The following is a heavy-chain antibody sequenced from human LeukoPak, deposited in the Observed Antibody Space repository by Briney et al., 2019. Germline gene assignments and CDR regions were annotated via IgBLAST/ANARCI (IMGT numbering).Heavy chain of an antibody. Sequence: GESLRISCQASGYSFTTYLINWVRQMPGKGLEWMGRIDPSDSHANYNPSFQGHVTISADKSINTAYLQWSSLKASDTAIYYCARGALDDWGQGTLVTVSS. CDR1: GYSFTTYL. D-gene: IGHD3-16*01. V-gene: IGHV5-10-1*01. CDR2: IDPSDSHA. J-gene: IGHJ4*02. CDR3: ARGALDD.